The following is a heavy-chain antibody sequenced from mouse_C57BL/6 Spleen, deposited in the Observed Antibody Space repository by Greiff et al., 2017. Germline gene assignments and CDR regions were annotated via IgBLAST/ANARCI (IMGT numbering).Heavy chain of an antibody. J-gene: IGHJ1*03. CDR1: GFTFSDAW. Sequence: EVTLVESGGGLVQPGGSMKLSCAASGFTFSDAWMDWVRQSPEKGLEWVAEIRNKANNHATYYAESVKGRFTISRDDSKSSVYLQMNSLRAEETGIYYCTTGDKWYVDVWGTGTTVTVSS. D-gene: IGHD3-1*01. CDR2: IRNKANNHAT. V-gene: IGHV6-6*01. CDR3: TTGDKWYVDV.